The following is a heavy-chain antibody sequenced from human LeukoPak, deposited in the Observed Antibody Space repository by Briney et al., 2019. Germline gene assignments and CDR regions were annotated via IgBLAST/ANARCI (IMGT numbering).Heavy chain of an antibody. CDR3: AKVVGPTPYFFDY. CDR2: ISTSGGST. CDR1: GFIFSSYA. D-gene: IGHD1-26*01. Sequence: GGSLRLSCAASGFIFSSYAMSWVRQAPGKGLECVSDISTSGGSTNYADSVKGRFTISRDNSKNTLYLQMNSLRAEDTAVYYCAKVVGPTPYFFDYWGQGTLVTVSS. J-gene: IGHJ4*02. V-gene: IGHV3-23*01.